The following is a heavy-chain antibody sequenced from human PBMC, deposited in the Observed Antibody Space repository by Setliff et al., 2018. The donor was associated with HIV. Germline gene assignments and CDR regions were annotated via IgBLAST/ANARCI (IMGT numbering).Heavy chain of an antibody. V-gene: IGHV4-4*02. J-gene: IGHJ5*02. D-gene: IGHD3-10*01. CDR3: ARSTYHYGSGKGSGWFDP. CDR1: GGSINSNNW. CDR2: IYHSGGT. Sequence: ASETLSLTCAVSGGSINSNNWWTWVRQPPGKGLEWIGEIYHSGGTNSNPSLNRRVNISVDKSKNQFSLRLNSVTAADTAVYYCARSTYHYGSGKGSGWFDPWGQGTLVTVSS.